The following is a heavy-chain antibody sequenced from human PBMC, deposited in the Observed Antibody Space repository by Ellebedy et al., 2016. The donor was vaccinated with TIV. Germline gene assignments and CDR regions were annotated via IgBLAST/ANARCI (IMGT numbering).Heavy chain of an antibody. CDR2: ISWNSDSI. CDR1: GFTFDDYA. V-gene: IGHV3-9*01. J-gene: IGHJ4*02. CDR3: AKEGGWELYYFDY. D-gene: IGHD1-26*01. Sequence: SLKISCAASGFTFDDYAMHWVRQAPGKGLEWVSGISWNSDSIGYADSVKGRFTISRDNAKNSLYLQMNSLRAEDTALYYCAKEGGWELYYFDYWGQGTLVTVSS.